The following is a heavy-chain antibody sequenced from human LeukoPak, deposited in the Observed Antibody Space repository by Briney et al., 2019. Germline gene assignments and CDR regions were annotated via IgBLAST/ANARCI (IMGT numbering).Heavy chain of an antibody. CDR1: GFTFRGYA. CDR2: ISYDGTNK. Sequence: GGSLRLPCAASGFTFRGYAMHWVRQAPGKGLEWVAGISYDGTNKYYADSVKGRFTISRDNSKSTLYLQMNSLRAEDTAVYYCARSYCSGGSCYSFDYWGQGTLVTVSS. CDR3: ARSYCSGGSCYSFDY. V-gene: IGHV3-30-3*01. D-gene: IGHD2-15*01. J-gene: IGHJ4*02.